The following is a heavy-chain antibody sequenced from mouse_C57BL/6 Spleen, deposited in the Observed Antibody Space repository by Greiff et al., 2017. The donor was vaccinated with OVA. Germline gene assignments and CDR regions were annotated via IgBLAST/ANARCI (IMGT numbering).Heavy chain of an antibody. CDR3: ARERVAFDY. Sequence: VVESGASVKISCKASGYSFTSYYIHWVKQRPGQGLEWIGWIYPGSGNIKYNEKFKGKAKRTADTSSSTAYMQLSSLTSEDSAVYYCARERVAFDYWGQGTTLTVSS. J-gene: IGHJ2*01. CDR1: GYSFTSYY. CDR2: IYPGSGNI. V-gene: IGHV1-66*01. D-gene: IGHD1-1*02.